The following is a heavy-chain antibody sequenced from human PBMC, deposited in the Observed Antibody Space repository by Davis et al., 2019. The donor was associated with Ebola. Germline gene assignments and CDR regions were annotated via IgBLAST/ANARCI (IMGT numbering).Heavy chain of an antibody. Sequence: ASVKVSCKASGYTFTSYAMNWVRQAPGQGLEWMGWINPHNGNTNYAQNVQGRVTMTSDTATTTAYMEVGSLRSDDTAVYYCARAQFPTTSDHWGQGTLVTVSS. CDR3: ARAQFPTTSDH. V-gene: IGHV1-18*01. D-gene: IGHD1-1*01. CDR1: GYTFTSYA. J-gene: IGHJ4*02. CDR2: INPHNGNT.